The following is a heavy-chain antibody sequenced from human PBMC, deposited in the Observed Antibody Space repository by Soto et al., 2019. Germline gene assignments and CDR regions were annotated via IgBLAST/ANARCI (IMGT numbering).Heavy chain of an antibody. Sequence: SETLSLTCAVSGGSISSGGYSWSWIRQPPGKGLEWIGYIYYSGSTYYNPSLKSRVTISVDRSKNQFSLKLSSVTAADTAVYYCARIAVAGPGGDWFDPWGQGTLVTSPQ. CDR2: IYYSGST. CDR3: ARIAVAGPGGDWFDP. CDR1: GGSISSGGYS. D-gene: IGHD6-19*01. J-gene: IGHJ5*02. V-gene: IGHV4-30-2*01.